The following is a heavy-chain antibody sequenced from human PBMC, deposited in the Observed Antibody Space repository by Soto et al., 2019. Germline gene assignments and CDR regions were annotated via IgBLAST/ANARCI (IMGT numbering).Heavy chain of an antibody. Sequence: QVQLVESGGGVVQPGRSLRLSCAASGFTFSSYGMHWVRQAPGKGLEGVAVIWYDGSNKYYADSVKGRFTISRDNSKNTLYLQMNSLRAEDTAVYYCARPPPGVGATTIYFDYWGQGTLVTVSS. D-gene: IGHD1-26*01. CDR1: GFTFSSYG. CDR2: IWYDGSNK. V-gene: IGHV3-33*01. CDR3: ARPPPGVGATTIYFDY. J-gene: IGHJ4*02.